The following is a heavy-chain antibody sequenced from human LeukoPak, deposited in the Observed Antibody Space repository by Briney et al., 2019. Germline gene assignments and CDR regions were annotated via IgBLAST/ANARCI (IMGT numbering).Heavy chain of an antibody. CDR2: IYSGGST. CDR3: ARESNYDY. D-gene: IGHD2/OR15-2a*01. V-gene: IGHV3-66*01. CDR1: GFTFDDYA. J-gene: IGHJ4*02. Sequence: GGSLRLSCAASGFTFDDYAMHWVRQAPGKGLEWVSVIYSGGSTYYADSVKGRFTISRDNSKNTLYLQMNSLRAEDTAVYYCARESNYDYWGQGTLVTVSS.